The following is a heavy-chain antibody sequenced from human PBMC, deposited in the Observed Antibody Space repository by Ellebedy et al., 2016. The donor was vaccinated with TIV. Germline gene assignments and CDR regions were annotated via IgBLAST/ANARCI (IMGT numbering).Heavy chain of an antibody. V-gene: IGHV3-7*01. CDR2: IRQDGSEQ. CDR3: ATDGSFGDYLSPTHAFVI. Sequence: GGSLRLSCAASGFSFRSYWMTWVRQAPGKGLEWVANIRQDGSEQFYVDSVKGRFTISRDNAKNSLYLQMNSLRAEDTAVYYCATDGSFGDYLSPTHAFVIWGQGTMVTVSS. CDR1: GFSFRSYW. J-gene: IGHJ3*02. D-gene: IGHD4-17*01.